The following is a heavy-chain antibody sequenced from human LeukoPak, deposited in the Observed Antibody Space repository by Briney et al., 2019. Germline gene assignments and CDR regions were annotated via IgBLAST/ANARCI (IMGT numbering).Heavy chain of an antibody. V-gene: IGHV1-69*13. D-gene: IGHD6-19*01. CDR3: ARDQGIAVAGYFDY. CDR2: IIPIFGTP. CDR1: GGTFSSYA. Sequence: GASVKVSCKASGGTFSSYAISWVRQAPGQGLEWMGGIIPIFGTPNYAQKFQGRVTITADESTSTAYMELSSLRSEDTAVYYCARDQGIAVAGYFDYWGQGTLVTVSS. J-gene: IGHJ4*02.